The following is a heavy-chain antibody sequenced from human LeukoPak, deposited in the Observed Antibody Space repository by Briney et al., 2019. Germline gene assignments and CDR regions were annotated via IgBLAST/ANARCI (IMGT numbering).Heavy chain of an antibody. J-gene: IGHJ6*03. CDR2: FDPEDGET. V-gene: IGHV1-24*01. Sequence: ASVKVPCKVSGYTLTELSMHWVRQAPGKGLEWMGGFDPEDGETIYAQKFQGRVTMTEDTSTYTAYMELSSLRSEDTAVYYCARAVFPSGWYRGDYYYYMDVWGKGTTVTISS. D-gene: IGHD6-19*01. CDR1: GYTLTELS. CDR3: ARAVFPSGWYRGDYYYYMDV.